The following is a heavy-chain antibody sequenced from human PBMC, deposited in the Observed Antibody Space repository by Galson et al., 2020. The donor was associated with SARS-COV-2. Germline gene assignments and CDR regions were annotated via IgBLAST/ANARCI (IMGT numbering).Heavy chain of an antibody. CDR2: VTWNSATT. J-gene: IGHJ4*02. CDR1: GFTFDDYA. D-gene: IGHD2-21*01. V-gene: IGHV3-9*01. Sequence: SLKISCAASGFTFDDYAIHWVRQAPGKGLEWVSGVTWNSATTGYADSVEGRFTISRNNAKNSLYLQMNSLRIEDTAFYYCARESFVGGFFDYWSQGSLVTVSS. CDR3: ARESFVGGFFDY.